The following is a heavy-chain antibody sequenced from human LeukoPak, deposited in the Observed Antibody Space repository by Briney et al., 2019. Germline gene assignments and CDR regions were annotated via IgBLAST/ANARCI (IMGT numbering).Heavy chain of an antibody. CDR2: ITAYNGNR. CDR3: ARGHDNSGYTAHPQRYYYYYGMDV. V-gene: IGHV1-18*01. Sequence: ASVKVSCKTSGYTFSNYGISWVRQAPGQGLEWMGWITAYNGNRLYAQRFQGRITLTTDTSTSTSYMELRSLEYDDTAIYYCARGHDNSGYTAHPQRYYYYYGMDVWGQGTTVTVSS. CDR1: GYTFSNYG. D-gene: IGHD3-22*01. J-gene: IGHJ6*02.